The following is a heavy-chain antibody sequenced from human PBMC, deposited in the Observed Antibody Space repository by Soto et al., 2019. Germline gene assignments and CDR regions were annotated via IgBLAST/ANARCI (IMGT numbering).Heavy chain of an antibody. CDR2: VYFSGNT. CDR1: GGSLSSYY. CDR3: GSVRPSGYVLS. D-gene: IGHD6-25*01. J-gene: IGHJ5*02. Sequence: SETLSLTCTVSGGSLSSYYWTWIRQSPGRGLEWIGYVYFSGNTNYNPSLKSRVTISIDTSKNQFSLRLASVTAADTAFYYCGSVRPSGYVLSWGQGTLVTVSS. V-gene: IGHV4-59*01.